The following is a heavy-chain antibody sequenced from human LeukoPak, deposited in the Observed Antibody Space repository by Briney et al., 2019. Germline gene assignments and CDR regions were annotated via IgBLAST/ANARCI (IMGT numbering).Heavy chain of an antibody. D-gene: IGHD3-10*01. V-gene: IGHV4-34*01. J-gene: IGHJ5*02. CDR2: INHSGST. CDR1: GGSFSGYY. CDR3: ARGMYYFPHRPPAYWFDP. Sequence: SETLSLTCAVYGGSFSGYYWSWIRQPPGKGLEWIGGINHSGSTNYNPSLKSRVTISVDTSKNQFSLKLSSVTAADTAVYYCARGMYYFPHRPPAYWFDPWGQGTLVTVSS.